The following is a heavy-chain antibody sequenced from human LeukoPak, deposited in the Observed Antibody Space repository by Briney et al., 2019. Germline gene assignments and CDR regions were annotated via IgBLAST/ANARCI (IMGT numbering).Heavy chain of an antibody. Sequence: QPGGSLRLSCAASGFTFDDYAMHWVRQAPGKGLEWVSGISWNSGSIGYADSVKGRFTISRDNAKNSLYLQMNSLRAEDTALYYCVRFTIFGVAYNAFDIWGQGTMVTVSS. CDR2: ISWNSGSI. CDR1: GFTFDDYA. D-gene: IGHD3-3*01. J-gene: IGHJ3*02. V-gene: IGHV3-9*01. CDR3: VRFTIFGVAYNAFDI.